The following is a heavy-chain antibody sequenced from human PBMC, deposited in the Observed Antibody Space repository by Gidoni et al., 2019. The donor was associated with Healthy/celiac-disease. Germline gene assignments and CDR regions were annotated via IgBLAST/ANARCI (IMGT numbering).Heavy chain of an antibody. Sequence: EVQLVESGGGLVQPGGSLRLSCAASGFTFRSHWMSWVRQAPGKGLEWVANIKQDGSEKYYVDSVKGRFTISRDNAKNSLYLQMNSLRAEDTAVYYCARDTALRIAAAGGPFDPWGQGTLVTVSS. CDR3: ARDTALRIAAAGGPFDP. V-gene: IGHV3-7*01. CDR2: IKQDGSEK. J-gene: IGHJ5*02. CDR1: GFTFRSHW. D-gene: IGHD6-13*01.